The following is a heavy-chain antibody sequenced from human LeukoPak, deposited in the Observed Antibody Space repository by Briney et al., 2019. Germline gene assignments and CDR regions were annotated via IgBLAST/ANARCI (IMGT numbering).Heavy chain of an antibody. CDR3: AKGSQDCSSTSCYFLSGFDP. D-gene: IGHD2-2*01. J-gene: IGHJ5*02. Sequence: GGSLRLPCAASGFTFSSYAMSWVRQAPGKGLEWVSAISGSGGSTYYADSVKGRFTISRDNSKNTLYLQMNSLRAEDTAVYYCAKGSQDCSSTSCYFLSGFDPWGQGTLVTVSS. V-gene: IGHV3-23*01. CDR2: ISGSGGST. CDR1: GFTFSSYA.